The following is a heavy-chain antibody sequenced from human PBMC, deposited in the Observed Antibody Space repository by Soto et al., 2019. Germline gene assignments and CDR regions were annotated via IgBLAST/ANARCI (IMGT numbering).Heavy chain of an antibody. CDR2: ITYDGIFQ. J-gene: IGHJ4*02. CDR1: VFNFDNYG. D-gene: IGHD1-7*01. Sequence: PGGSLRLSCQASVFNFDNYGMHWVRQAPGKGLEWVAVITYDGIFQYYADSVKGRFTISRDNSKNTLSLHLNTLKPEDTAVYHCAKDRVGGTFYTPLAFWGQGTLVTVSS. V-gene: IGHV3-30*18. CDR3: AKDRVGGTFYTPLAF.